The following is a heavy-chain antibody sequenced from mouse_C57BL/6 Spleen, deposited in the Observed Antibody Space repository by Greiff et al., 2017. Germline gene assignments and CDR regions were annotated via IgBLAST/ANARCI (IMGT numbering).Heavy chain of an antibody. CDR3: ATYDYDGDYWYFDV. CDR1: GYTFTSYW. Sequence: QVQLQQPGAELVKPGASVKLSCKASGYTFTSYWMHWVKQRPGQGLEWIGMIHPNSGSTNYNEKFKSKATLTVDKSSSTAYMQLSSLTSEDSAVYDCATYDYDGDYWYFDVWGTGTTVTVSS. J-gene: IGHJ1*03. D-gene: IGHD2-4*01. CDR2: IHPNSGST. V-gene: IGHV1-64*01.